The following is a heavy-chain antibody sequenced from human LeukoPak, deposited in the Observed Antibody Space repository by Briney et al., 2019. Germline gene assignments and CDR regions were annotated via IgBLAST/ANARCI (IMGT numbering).Heavy chain of an antibody. CDR2: IYYSGST. J-gene: IGHJ6*02. CDR1: GGSISSGDYY. Sequence: SETLSLTCTVSGGSISSGDYYWSWIRQPPGKGLEWIGSIYYSGSTYYNPSLKSRVTISVDTSKNQFSLKLSSVTTADTAVYYCARRDGDYYYYYYYGMDVWGQGTTVTVSS. CDR3: ARRDGDYYYYYYYGMDV. V-gene: IGHV4-39*07. D-gene: IGHD4-17*01.